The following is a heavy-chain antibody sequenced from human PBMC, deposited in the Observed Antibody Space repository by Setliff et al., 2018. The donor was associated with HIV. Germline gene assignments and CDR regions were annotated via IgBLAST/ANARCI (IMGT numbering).Heavy chain of an antibody. J-gene: IGHJ4*02. V-gene: IGHV4-61*02. CDR3: ARLVEVRGAANDYFDC. D-gene: IGHD3-10*01. CDR1: GGSFSSATYS. Sequence: SETLSLTCTASGGSFSSATYSWIWIRQPAGKGLEYIGLIYTSGNTRYNPSLKSRLSISVDTSKNQISLKLSSVTAADTAVYYCARLVEVRGAANDYFDCWGQGTLVTV. CDR2: IYTSGNT.